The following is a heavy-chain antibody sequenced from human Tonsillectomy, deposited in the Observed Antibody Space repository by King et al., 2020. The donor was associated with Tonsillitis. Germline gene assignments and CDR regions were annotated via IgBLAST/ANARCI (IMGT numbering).Heavy chain of an antibody. D-gene: IGHD3-10*01. V-gene: IGHV4-39*01. Sequence: QLQESGPGLVKPSETLSLTCTVSGGSISSYSYYWGWIRQSPGKGLEWIGNIYYTGSTYYYPSLESRVTISVEPSKNPFSLKLSFVTATDTAVYYCARGYYDSGSYFHFDYWGQGTLVTVSS. J-gene: IGHJ4*02. CDR3: ARGYYDSGSYFHFDY. CDR1: GGSISSYSYY. CDR2: IYYTGST.